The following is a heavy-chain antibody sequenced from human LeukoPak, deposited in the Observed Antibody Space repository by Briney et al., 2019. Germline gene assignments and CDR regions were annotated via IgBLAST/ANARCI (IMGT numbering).Heavy chain of an antibody. CDR2: IYYSGST. J-gene: IGHJ5*02. CDR3: ARGPGRYNWFDP. Sequence: PGGSLRLSCTASGFTVSTYEMNWIRQAPGKGLEWIGSIYYSGSTYYNPSLKSRVTISVDTSKNQFSLKLSSVTAADTAVYYCARGPGRYNWFDPWGQGTLVTVSS. D-gene: IGHD1-14*01. CDR1: GFTVSTYE. V-gene: IGHV4-39*07.